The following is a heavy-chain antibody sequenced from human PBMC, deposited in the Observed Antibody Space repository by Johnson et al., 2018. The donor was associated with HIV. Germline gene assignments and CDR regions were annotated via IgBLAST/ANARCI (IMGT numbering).Heavy chain of an antibody. CDR3: ARVTMIVVVMQAFDI. CDR2: ISYDGSNK. Sequence: QEQLVESGGGVVQPGRSLRLSCAASGFTFSSYGMHWVRQAPGKGLEWVAVISYDGSNKYYADSVKGRFTISRDNSKNTLYLQMNSLRAEDTAVYYCARVTMIVVVMQAFDIWGQGTMVTVSS. V-gene: IGHV3-30*19. CDR1: GFTFSSYG. D-gene: IGHD3-22*01. J-gene: IGHJ3*02.